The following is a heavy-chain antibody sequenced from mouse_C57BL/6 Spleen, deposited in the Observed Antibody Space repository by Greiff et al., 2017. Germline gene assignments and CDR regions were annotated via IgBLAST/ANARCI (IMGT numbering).Heavy chain of an antibody. CDR2: IDPSDSYT. CDR3: ARSYSNYVDY. Sequence: QVHVKQSGAELVKPGASVKLSCKASGYTFTSYWMPWVKQRPGQGLEWIGEIDPSDSYTNYNQKFKGKATLTVDTSSSPAYMQLSSLTSEDSAVYYCARSYSNYVDYWGKGTNLTVSS. D-gene: IGHD2-5*01. V-gene: IGHV1-50*01. CDR1: GYTFTSYW. J-gene: IGHJ2*01.